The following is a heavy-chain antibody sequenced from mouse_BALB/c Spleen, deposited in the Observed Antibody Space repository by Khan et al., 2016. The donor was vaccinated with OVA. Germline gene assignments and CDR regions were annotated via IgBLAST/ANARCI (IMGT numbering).Heavy chain of an antibody. D-gene: IGHD2-2*01. CDR1: GYSFTSYY. J-gene: IGHJ3*01. CDR2: VDPFSGGT. Sequence: VQLKQSGPELMKPGASVKISCKASGYSFTSYYIHWVMQSHGKSLEWIGYVDPFSGGTTCNQKFKGKATLTVDKSSSTASIRLSNLTSEDSAVYYCTRHGYVAWFTYWGQGTLVTVSA. CDR3: TRHGYVAWFTY. V-gene: IGHV1S135*01.